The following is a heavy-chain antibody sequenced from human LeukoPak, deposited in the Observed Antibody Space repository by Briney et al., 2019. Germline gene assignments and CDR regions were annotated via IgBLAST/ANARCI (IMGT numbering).Heavy chain of an antibody. V-gene: IGHV4-39*01. CDR3: ARGYCSSTSCYFWFDY. CDR2: IYYSGST. CDR1: GGSISSSSYY. J-gene: IGHJ4*02. Sequence: PSETLSLTCTVSGGSISSSSYYWGWIRQPPGKGLEWIGSIYYSGSTYYNPPLKSRVTISVDTSKNQFSLKLSSVTAADTAVYYCARGYCSSTSCYFWFDYWGQGTLVTVSS. D-gene: IGHD2-2*01.